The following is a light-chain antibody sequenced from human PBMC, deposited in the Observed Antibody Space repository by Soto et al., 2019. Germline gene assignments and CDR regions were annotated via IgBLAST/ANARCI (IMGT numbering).Light chain of an antibody. CDR3: QTWGAGIRV. J-gene: IGLJ2*01. CDR1: SGHSNYA. Sequence: QPVLTQSPSASASLGASVKLTCTLSSGHSNYAIAWHQQQPEKGPRYLMKLNSDGSHTKGDGIPDRFSGSSSGAERYLTISSLQSEDEADYYCQTWGAGIRVFGGGTKVTGL. V-gene: IGLV4-69*01. CDR2: LNSDGSH.